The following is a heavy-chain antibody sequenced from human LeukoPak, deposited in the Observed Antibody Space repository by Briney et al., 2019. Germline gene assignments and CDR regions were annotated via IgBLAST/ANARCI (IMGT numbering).Heavy chain of an antibody. D-gene: IGHD4-17*01. Sequence: PGGALRLSCAASGFTFSSYAMSWVRQAPGKGLEWVSAISGSGGSTYYADSPKSRVTISRDNSKNTLCLQMNSLRAEDTAVYYCAKDSRTTVTTTDYWGQGTLVTVSS. CDR3: AKDSRTTVTTTDY. CDR2: ISGSGGST. V-gene: IGHV3-23*01. J-gene: IGHJ4*02. CDR1: GFTFSSYA.